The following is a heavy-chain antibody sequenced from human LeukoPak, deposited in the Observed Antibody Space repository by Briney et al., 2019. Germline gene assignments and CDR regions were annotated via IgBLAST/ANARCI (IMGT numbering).Heavy chain of an antibody. J-gene: IGHJ3*02. CDR2: INPSGGST. CDR3: ARDAVYCSSTSCYGSADDAFDI. CDR1: GYTFTSYY. V-gene: IGHV1-46*01. D-gene: IGHD2-2*01. Sequence: ASVKVSCKASGYTFTSYYMHWVRQAPGQGREWMGIINPSGGSTSYAQKFQGRVTMTRDMSTSTVYMELSSLRSEDTAVYYCARDAVYCSSTSCYGSADDAFDIWGQGTMVTVSS.